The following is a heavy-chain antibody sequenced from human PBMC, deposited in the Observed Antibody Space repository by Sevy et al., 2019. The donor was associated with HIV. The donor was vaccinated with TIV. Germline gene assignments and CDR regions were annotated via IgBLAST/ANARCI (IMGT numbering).Heavy chain of an antibody. CDR2: IRHGGYT. CDR3: VGPKLTYTNGWHYFDY. J-gene: IGHJ4*02. V-gene: IGHV4-39*01. CDR1: GASISNTAYY. Sequence: SETLSLTCIVSGASISNTAYYWGWIRQSPGKGLEWIASIRHGGYTFYNPSLKSRVSISADTSKNQFSLKLTSVSAADTSIYYCVGPKLTYTNGWHYFDYWGQGTVVTVSS. D-gene: IGHD2-8*01.